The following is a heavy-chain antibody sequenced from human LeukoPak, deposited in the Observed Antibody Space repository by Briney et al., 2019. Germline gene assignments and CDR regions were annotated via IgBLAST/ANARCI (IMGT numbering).Heavy chain of an antibody. CDR1: GYTSTGYY. CDR2: INPNSGGT. D-gene: IGHD7-27*01. J-gene: IGHJ5*02. CDR3: ARDRKETGDRYWFDP. V-gene: IGHV1-2*02. Sequence: ASVKVSCKASGYTSTGYYMHWVRQAPGQGLEWMGWINPNSGGTNYAQKFQGRVTMTRDTSISTAYMELSRLRSDDTAVYYCARDRKETGDRYWFDPWGQGTLVTVSS.